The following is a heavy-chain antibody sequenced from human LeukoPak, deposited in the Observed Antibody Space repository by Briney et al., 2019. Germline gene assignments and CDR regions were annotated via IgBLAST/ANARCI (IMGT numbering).Heavy chain of an antibody. D-gene: IGHD4-23*01. V-gene: IGHV4-59*10. CDR2: IYISGIT. Sequence: PSETLSLTCAVYGGSFSGYYWSWIRQPAGKGLEWIGRIYISGITNDNPSLKSRVTMSLDTSKNQFSLKLSSVTAADTAVYYCAASTAGNSGSIDYWGQGTLVTVSS. J-gene: IGHJ4*02. CDR1: GGSFSGYY. CDR3: AASTAGNSGSIDY.